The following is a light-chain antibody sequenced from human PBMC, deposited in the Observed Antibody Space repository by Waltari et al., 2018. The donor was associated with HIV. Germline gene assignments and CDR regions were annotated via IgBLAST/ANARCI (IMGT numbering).Light chain of an antibody. J-gene: IGKJ1*01. V-gene: IGKV3-20*01. Sequence: EIVLTQSPGPLSLSPGVRATLSCRASQSVSSSFLAWYQQKPGQAPRLLIYDASNRATGIPDRFSGSGSGTDFSLTISRLEPEDFAVYYCQQYNISPRTFGQGTRVEIK. CDR3: QQYNISPRT. CDR2: DAS. CDR1: QSVSSSF.